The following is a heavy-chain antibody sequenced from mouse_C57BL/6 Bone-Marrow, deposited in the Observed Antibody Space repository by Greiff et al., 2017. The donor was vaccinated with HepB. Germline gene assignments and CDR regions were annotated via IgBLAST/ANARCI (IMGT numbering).Heavy chain of an antibody. J-gene: IGHJ1*03. Sequence: EVKLVESGGGLVQPGGSLKLSCAASGFTFSDYYMYWVRQTPEKRLEWVAYISNGGGSTYYPDTVKGRFTISRDNAKNTLYLQMSRLKSEDTAMYYCARPYWYFDVWGTGTTVTVSS. V-gene: IGHV5-12*01. CDR3: ARPYWYFDV. CDR2: ISNGGGST. CDR1: GFTFSDYY.